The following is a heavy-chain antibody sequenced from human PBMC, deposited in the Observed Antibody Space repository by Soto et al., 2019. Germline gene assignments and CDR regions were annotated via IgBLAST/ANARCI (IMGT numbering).Heavy chain of an antibody. CDR2: ISSSGGNT. Sequence: GGALRLSCAASGFTFSNYALSWVRQAPGKGLEWVSSISSSGGNTYYADSVKGRFTISRDNSKNTLYLQMNSLRAEDTALYYCAKEIYTYSGAAFDIWGQGTTVTVSS. D-gene: IGHD2-21*01. CDR1: GFTFSNYA. CDR3: AKEIYTYSGAAFDI. V-gene: IGHV3-23*01. J-gene: IGHJ3*02.